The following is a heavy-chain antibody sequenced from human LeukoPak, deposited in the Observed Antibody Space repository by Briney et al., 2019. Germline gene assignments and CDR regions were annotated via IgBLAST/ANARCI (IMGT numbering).Heavy chain of an antibody. D-gene: IGHD2-21*02. CDR2: ISGDGART. V-gene: IGHV3-23*01. Sequence: PGGSLRLSCAASGFSFNNYVMSWVRQAPGKGLEWVSAISGDGARTYYADSVKGRFTISRDNSKNTLYLQMNSLRAEDTAVYYCASPDCGGDCDTFDYWGQGTLVTVSS. CDR1: GFSFNNYV. CDR3: ASPDCGGDCDTFDY. J-gene: IGHJ4*02.